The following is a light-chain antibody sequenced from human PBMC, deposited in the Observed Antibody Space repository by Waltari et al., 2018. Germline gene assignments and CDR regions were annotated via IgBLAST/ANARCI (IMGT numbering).Light chain of an antibody. CDR1: SPNIGRNT. J-gene: IGLJ7*01. CDR3: AAWDDSLKALL. V-gene: IGLV1-44*01. CDR2: SNS. Sequence: QSVLTQPPSASGTPGQRVTTPCSGSSPNIGRNTVNWYQLLPRTAPKLLICSNSQRPSGVPDRFSGSESGTSASLAISWLQSEDEADYYCAAWDDSLKALLFGGGTQLIVL.